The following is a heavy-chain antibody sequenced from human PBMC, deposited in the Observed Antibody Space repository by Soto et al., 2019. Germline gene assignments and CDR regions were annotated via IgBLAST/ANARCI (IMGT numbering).Heavy chain of an antibody. CDR1: GYTFTIYY. D-gene: IGHD4-17*01. CDR2: INPSGGST. V-gene: IGHV1-46*01. Sequence: SVKVACNASGYTFTIYYMRWVRRAPGQGLEWMGIINPSGGSTSYAQKFQGRVTMTRDTSTSTVYMELSSLRSEDTAVYYCEREHDYGGEPLGYWGQGTLVTVSS. J-gene: IGHJ4*02. CDR3: EREHDYGGEPLGY.